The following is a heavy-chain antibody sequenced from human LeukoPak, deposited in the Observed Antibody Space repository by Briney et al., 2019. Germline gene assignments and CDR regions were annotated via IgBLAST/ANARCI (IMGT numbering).Heavy chain of an antibody. V-gene: IGHV4-39*01. Sequence: SETLSLTCTVSGGSISSSSYYWGWIRQPPGKGLEWIGTIYYSGNTYYNPSLKSRVTISVDTSKNQFSLKLSSVTAADTAVYYCARGRGVVRGVIPQGYFDYWGQGTLDPVSS. CDR2: IYYSGNT. CDR3: ARGRGVVRGVIPQGYFDY. J-gene: IGHJ4*02. D-gene: IGHD3-10*01. CDR1: GGSISSSSYY.